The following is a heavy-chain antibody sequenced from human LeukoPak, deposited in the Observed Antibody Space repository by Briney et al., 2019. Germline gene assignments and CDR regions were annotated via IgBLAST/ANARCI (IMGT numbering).Heavy chain of an antibody. V-gene: IGHV4-39*07. CDR1: RGSISSSSYF. CDR3: ARIRGFGADYYYYYMDV. Sequence: SETLSLTCTVSRGSISSSSYFWGWIRQPPGKGLEWIAEIHHSGSTNYNPSLKSRVTISVDKSKNQFSLKLSSVTAADTAAYYCARIRGFGADYYYYYMDVWGKGTTVTVSS. D-gene: IGHD3-10*01. J-gene: IGHJ6*03. CDR2: IHHSGST.